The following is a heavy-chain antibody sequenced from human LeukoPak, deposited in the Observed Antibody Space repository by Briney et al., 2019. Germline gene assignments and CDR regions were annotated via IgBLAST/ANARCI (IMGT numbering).Heavy chain of an antibody. J-gene: IGHJ3*02. CDR2: IYYSGST. D-gene: IGHD1-26*01. Sequence: SETLSLTCTVSGGSISSSSYYWGWIRQPPGKGLEWIGSIYYSGSTYYNPSLKSRVTISVDTSKNQFSLKLSSVTAADTAVYYCARHGGVGAASAFDIWGQGTMVTVSS. V-gene: IGHV4-39*01. CDR3: ARHGGVGAASAFDI. CDR1: GGSISSSSYY.